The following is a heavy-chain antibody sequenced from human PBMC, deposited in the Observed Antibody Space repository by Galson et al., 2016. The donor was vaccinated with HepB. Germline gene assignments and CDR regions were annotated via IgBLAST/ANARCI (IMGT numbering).Heavy chain of an antibody. CDR3: ARRHEYCPPVGCSVDY. CDR2: DSMDGRRK. J-gene: IGHJ4*02. V-gene: IGHV3-30*03. CDR1: GFTFNKYG. D-gene: IGHD2/OR15-2a*01. Sequence: SLRLSCATSGFTFNKYGMHWVRQAPGKGLEWVAADSMDGRRKFYADSVRGRFTISRDISSSMLFLQRSSLRGDDTAVYYCARRHEYCPPVGCSVDYWGQGTLVSVSS.